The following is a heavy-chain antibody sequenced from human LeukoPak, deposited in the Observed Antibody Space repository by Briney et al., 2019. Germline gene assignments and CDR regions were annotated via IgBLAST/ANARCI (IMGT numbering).Heavy chain of an antibody. CDR3: ARRGGQYSGYDPNWFDP. V-gene: IGHV4-59*01. D-gene: IGHD5-12*01. CDR2: VYYSGST. CDR1: GCALSSYY. Sequence: SETPSLTSTGSGCALSSYYWSWIRQPPGKGTERVGGVYYSGSTNYNPSLKSRDTISVDTSKNQFSLKLSSVTAADTAVYYCARRGGQYSGYDPNWFDPWGQGTLVTVSS. J-gene: IGHJ5*02.